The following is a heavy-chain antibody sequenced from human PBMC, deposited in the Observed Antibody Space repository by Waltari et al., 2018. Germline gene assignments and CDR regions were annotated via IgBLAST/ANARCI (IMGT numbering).Heavy chain of an antibody. V-gene: IGHV5-10-1*03. Sequence: EVQLVQSGADIKKPGESLRISCQGSGYRFTNHWITWVRQMPGKGLEWMGRFDPAGTYTNYSPSFQGHVTVSADKSISTAYLQWSSLKASDTAIYYCARHAFGNSGWHFFDYWGQGTLVTVSS. D-gene: IGHD6-19*01. J-gene: IGHJ4*02. CDR2: FDPAGTYT. CDR3: ARHAFGNSGWHFFDY. CDR1: GYRFTNHW.